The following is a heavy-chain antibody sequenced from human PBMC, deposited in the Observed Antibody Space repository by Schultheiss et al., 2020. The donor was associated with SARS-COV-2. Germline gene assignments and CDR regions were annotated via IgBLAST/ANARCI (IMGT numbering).Heavy chain of an antibody. D-gene: IGHD1-26*01. Sequence: GGSLRLSCAASGFTFSSYAMHWVRQAPGKGLEWVAVISYDGNNKYYADSVKGRFTISRDNSKNTLYLQMNSLRAEDTAVYYCAKDQEEGRRRATAFDYWGQGTLVTVSS. CDR2: ISYDGNNK. CDR3: AKDQEEGRRRATAFDY. V-gene: IGHV3-30*07. CDR1: GFTFSSYA. J-gene: IGHJ4*02.